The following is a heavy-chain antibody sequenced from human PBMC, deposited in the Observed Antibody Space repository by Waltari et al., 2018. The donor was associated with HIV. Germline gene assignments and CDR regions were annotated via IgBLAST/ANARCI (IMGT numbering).Heavy chain of an antibody. J-gene: IGHJ4*02. D-gene: IGHD3-22*01. V-gene: IGHV1-2*06. CDR1: GYTFTGYY. CDR2: INPNSGGT. Sequence: QVQLVQSGAEVKKPGASVKVSCTASGYTFTGYYMHWVRQAPGQGLEWMGRINPNSGGTNYAQKFQGRVTMTRDTSISTAYMELSRLRSDDTAVYYCARIHQAHRYYYDSSGYSVYFDYWGQGTLVTVSS. CDR3: ARIHQAHRYYYDSSGYSVYFDY.